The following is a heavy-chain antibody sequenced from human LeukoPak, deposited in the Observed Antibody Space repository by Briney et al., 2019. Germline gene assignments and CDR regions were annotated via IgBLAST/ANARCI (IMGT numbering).Heavy chain of an antibody. Sequence: PGGSLRLSCAASGFIFNDDYMSWVRQPPGKGLEWVANIKQDGSATSYAASVKGRFTISRDNAKNSVYLQMNSLSAQDTAVYYCARWVGYSSGWALDHWGQGTLVTVSS. CDR3: ARWVGYSSGWALDH. J-gene: IGHJ5*02. V-gene: IGHV3-7*01. CDR2: IKQDGSAT. CDR1: GFIFNDDY. D-gene: IGHD6-19*01.